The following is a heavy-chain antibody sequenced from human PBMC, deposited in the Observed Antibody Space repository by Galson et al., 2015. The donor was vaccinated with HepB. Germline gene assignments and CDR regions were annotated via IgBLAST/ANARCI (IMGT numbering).Heavy chain of an antibody. V-gene: IGHV3-64*01. Sequence: SLRLSCAASGFTFKNYTMHWVRQAPGKGLETVSAISGDGKSTYYANSVKGRFSISRDNSKNTLFLQVDSLRAEDMAVYYCARATGRKFYFDALDIWGQGTMVTVSS. D-gene: IGHD1-14*01. CDR1: GFTFKNYT. CDR2: ISGDGKST. J-gene: IGHJ3*02. CDR3: ARATGRKFYFDALDI.